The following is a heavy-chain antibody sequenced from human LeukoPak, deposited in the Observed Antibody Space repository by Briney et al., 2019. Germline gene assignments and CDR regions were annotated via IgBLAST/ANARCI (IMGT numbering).Heavy chain of an antibody. CDR3: ARRPSILTGYRYFDY. Sequence: SETLSLTCGVFGGSFRDYFWSWIRQSPGKGLEWIGEITHSGSINLNPSLESRVTISVDTPKNQFSLQLRSVTAADTAVYYCARRPSILTGYRYFDYWGQGTLVTVSS. V-gene: IGHV4-34*01. CDR1: GGSFRDYF. J-gene: IGHJ4*02. CDR2: ITHSGSI. D-gene: IGHD3-9*01.